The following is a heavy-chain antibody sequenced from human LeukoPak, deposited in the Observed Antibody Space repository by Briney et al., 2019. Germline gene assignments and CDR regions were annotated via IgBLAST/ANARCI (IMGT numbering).Heavy chain of an antibody. V-gene: IGHV3-30*01. Sequence: GRSLRLSCAASGFTFSSYAMHWVRQAPGKGLEWVAVISYDGSNKYYADSVKGRFTISRDNFKNTLYLQMNSLRAEDTAVYYCARVGAEYCSSTSCHFFDYWGQGTLVTVSS. CDR2: ISYDGSNK. CDR1: GFTFSSYA. J-gene: IGHJ4*02. D-gene: IGHD2-2*01. CDR3: ARVGAEYCSSTSCHFFDY.